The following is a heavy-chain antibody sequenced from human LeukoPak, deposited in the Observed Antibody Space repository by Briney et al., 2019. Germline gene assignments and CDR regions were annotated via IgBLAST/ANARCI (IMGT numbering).Heavy chain of an antibody. CDR3: AKGRYEDTDREFDY. Sequence: GGSLRLSCAASGFIFSNYDMHWVRQAPGKGLEWVAVIWYDGSDKHYADSVKGRFTISRDNAKNSLYLQMNSLRAEDTALYYCAKGRYEDTDREFDYWGQGTLVTVSS. D-gene: IGHD5-18*01. J-gene: IGHJ4*02. V-gene: IGHV3-33*03. CDR2: IWYDGSDK. CDR1: GFIFSNYD.